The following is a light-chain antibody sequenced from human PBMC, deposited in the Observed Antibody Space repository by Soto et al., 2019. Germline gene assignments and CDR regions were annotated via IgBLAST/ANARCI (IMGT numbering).Light chain of an antibody. Sequence: QSVLTQPPSASGTPGRRVTISCSGSSSNIGSNTVNWYQQLPGTAPTLLIYSNNQRPSGVPDRFSGSKSGPSASLAVNGLQSEDEADYYCAAWDDSLNGPLFGGGTKLTVL. CDR3: AAWDDSLNGPL. CDR1: SSNIGSNT. J-gene: IGLJ3*02. V-gene: IGLV1-44*01. CDR2: SNN.